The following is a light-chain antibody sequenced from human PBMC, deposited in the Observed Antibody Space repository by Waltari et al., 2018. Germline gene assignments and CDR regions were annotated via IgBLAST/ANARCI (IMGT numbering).Light chain of an antibody. CDR3: QVWDSSSDHVV. CDR1: NIGSKS. Sequence: SYVLTQPPSVSVAPGKTARITCGGNNIGSKSVHWYQQKPGQAPVLVIYYDSDRPSGMPGRCSGANSGNTAALTISRVEAGDEADYYCQVWDSSSDHVVFGGGTKLTVL. V-gene: IGLV3-21*04. CDR2: YDS. J-gene: IGLJ2*01.